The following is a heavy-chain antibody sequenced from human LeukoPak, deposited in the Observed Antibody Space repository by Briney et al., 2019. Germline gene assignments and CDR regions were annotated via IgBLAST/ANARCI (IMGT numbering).Heavy chain of an antibody. Sequence: PSETLSLTCTVSGGSISSYYWSWIRQPPGKGLEWTGDIYYSGSTNYNPSLKSRVTISEDTSKNQFSLKLSSVTAADTAVYYCARILTQGNGPSTYYIVVWGKGTTVTVSS. J-gene: IGHJ6*03. D-gene: IGHD2-8*01. CDR3: ARILTQGNGPSTYYIVV. CDR1: GGSISSYY. V-gene: IGHV4-59*01. CDR2: IYYSGST.